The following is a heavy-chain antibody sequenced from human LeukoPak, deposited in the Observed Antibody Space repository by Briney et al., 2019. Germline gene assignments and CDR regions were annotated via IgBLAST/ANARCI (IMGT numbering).Heavy chain of an antibody. CDR1: GYTFTSYG. V-gene: IGHV1-18*01. J-gene: IGHJ4*02. D-gene: IGHD3-22*01. CDR2: ISAYNGNT. Sequence: ASVKVSCKASGYTFTSYGISWVRQAPGQGLEWMGWISAYNGNTNYAQKLQGRVTMTTDTSTSTAYMELRSLRSVDTAVYYCARDRPEITMIVVVITSMDYWGQGTLVTVFS. CDR3: ARDRPEITMIVVVITSMDY.